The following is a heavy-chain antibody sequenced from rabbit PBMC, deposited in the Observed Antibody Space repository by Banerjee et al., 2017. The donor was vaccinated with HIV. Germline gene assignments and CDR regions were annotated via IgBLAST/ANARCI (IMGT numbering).Heavy chain of an antibody. V-gene: IGHV1S45*01. CDR2: IDAGSSGNT. CDR1: GFSFSSNG. Sequence: QQQLVESGGGLVQPEGSLTLTCTASGFSFSSNGMCWVRQAPGKGLEWIACIDAGSSGNTYHASWAKARFTISKTSSTTVTLQMTSLTAADTATYFCARDGTGIYLTLDWWGPGTLVTVS. J-gene: IGHJ4*01. D-gene: IGHD7-1*01. CDR3: ARDGTGIYLTLDW.